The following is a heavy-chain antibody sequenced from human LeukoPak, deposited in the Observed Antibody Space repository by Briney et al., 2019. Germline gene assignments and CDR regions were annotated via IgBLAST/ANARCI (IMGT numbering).Heavy chain of an antibody. CDR2: INPSGGST. CDR1: GYTFTSYY. Sequence: ASVKVSCKASGYTFTSYYMHWVRQAPGQGLEWMGIINPSGGSTSYAQKFQGRVTMTRDTSISTAYMELSRLRSDDTAVYYCAREYCSSTSCYAGRYYYYYMDVWGKGTTVTVSS. J-gene: IGHJ6*03. D-gene: IGHD2-2*01. CDR3: AREYCSSTSCYAGRYYYYYMDV. V-gene: IGHV1-46*01.